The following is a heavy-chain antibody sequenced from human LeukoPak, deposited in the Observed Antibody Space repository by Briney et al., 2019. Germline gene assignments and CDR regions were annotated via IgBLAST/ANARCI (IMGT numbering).Heavy chain of an antibody. D-gene: IGHD1-26*01. CDR1: GGSISSSNW. V-gene: IGHV4-61*01. CDR2: IYYSGST. CDR3: ARGRPRSLIVGTTRRSRAFDI. Sequence: PSETLSLTCAVSGGSISSSNWWSWIRQPPGKGLEWIGYIYYSGSTNYNPSLKSRVTISVDTSKNQFSLKLSSVTAADTAVYYCARGRPRSLIVGTTRRSRAFDIWGQGTMVTVSS. J-gene: IGHJ3*02.